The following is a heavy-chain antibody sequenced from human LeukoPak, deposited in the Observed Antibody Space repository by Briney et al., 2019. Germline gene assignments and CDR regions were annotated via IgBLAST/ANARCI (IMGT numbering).Heavy chain of an antibody. V-gene: IGHV3-11*06. D-gene: IGHD2-2*01. CDR2: ISSSSSYT. CDR1: GFTFSSYE. CDR3: ARSPPRYCSSTSCYGIWFDP. J-gene: IGHJ5*02. Sequence: NPGGSLRLSCAASGFTFSSYEMSWIRQAPGKGLEWVSYISSSSSYTNYADSVKGRFTISRDNAKNSLYLQMNSLRAEDTAVYYCARSPPRYCSSTSCYGIWFDPWGQGTLVTVSS.